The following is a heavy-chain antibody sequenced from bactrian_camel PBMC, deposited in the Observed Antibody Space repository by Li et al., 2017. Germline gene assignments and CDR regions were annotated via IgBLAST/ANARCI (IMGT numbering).Heavy chain of an antibody. D-gene: IGHD1*01. CDR2: IDSDGST. J-gene: IGHJ4*01. V-gene: IGHV3S55*01. CDR3: ASDSVILPGRELEASQYAY. CDR1: GDTIGRYC. Sequence: HVQLVESGGGSVQVGGSLRLSCVASGDTIGRYCMAWFRQPPGKEREGVAAIDSDGSTSYVDSVKGRFTISKDNAKNTLYLQMNSLKPEDTAMYYCASDSVILPGRELEASQYAYWGQGTQVTVS.